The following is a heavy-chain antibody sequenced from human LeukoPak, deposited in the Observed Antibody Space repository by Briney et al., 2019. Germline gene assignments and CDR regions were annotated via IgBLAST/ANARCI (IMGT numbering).Heavy chain of an antibody. D-gene: IGHD2-15*01. J-gene: IGHJ3*02. CDR2: IYSGGST. CDR3: ARGAGVGYCSGGSCPLGDAFDI. Sequence: PGGSLRLSCAASGFTVSSNYMSWVRQAPGKGLEWVSVIYSGGSTYYADSVKGRFTISRDNSKNTLYLQINSLRAEDTAVYYCARGAGVGYCSGGSCPLGDAFDIWGQGTMVTVSS. CDR1: GFTVSSNY. V-gene: IGHV3-53*01.